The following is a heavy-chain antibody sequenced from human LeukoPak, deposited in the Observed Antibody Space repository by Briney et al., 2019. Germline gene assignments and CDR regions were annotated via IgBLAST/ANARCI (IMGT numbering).Heavy chain of an antibody. J-gene: IGHJ6*04. CDR3: ARGRNAACSSTSCPTNYYGMDV. Sequence: SETLFLTCTVSGGSISSYYWSWIRQPPGKGLEWIGYIYYSGSTNYNPSLKSRVTISVDTSKNQFSLKLSSVTAADTAVYYCARGRNAACSSTSCPTNYYGMDVWGKGTPVTVSS. D-gene: IGHD2-2*01. V-gene: IGHV4-59*01. CDR2: IYYSGST. CDR1: GGSISSYY.